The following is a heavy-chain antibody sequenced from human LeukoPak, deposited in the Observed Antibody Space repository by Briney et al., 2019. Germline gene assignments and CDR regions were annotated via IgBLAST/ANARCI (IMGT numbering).Heavy chain of an antibody. CDR3: AKVEYSSGWYNFDY. CDR1: GFTFSSYE. CDR2: ISSSGSTI. D-gene: IGHD6-19*01. Sequence: PGGSLRLSCAASGFTFSSYEMNWVRQAPGKGLEWVSYISSSGSTIYYADSVKGRFTISRDNAKNSLYLQMNSLRAEDTAVYYCAKVEYSSGWYNFDYWGQGTLLTVSS. V-gene: IGHV3-48*03. J-gene: IGHJ4*02.